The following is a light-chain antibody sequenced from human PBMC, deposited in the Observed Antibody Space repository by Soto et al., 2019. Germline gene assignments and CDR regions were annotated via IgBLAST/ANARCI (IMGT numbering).Light chain of an antibody. J-gene: IGKJ4*01. CDR1: QTVGGH. CDR3: QLHSNWLRT. V-gene: IGKV3-11*01. Sequence: LLTQCLATLALSPGERATLSCGASQTVGGHFEWYQQKPGQAPRLLTSETSNRATGIPGRFSGNGSGTDVTLTISSLEPAEFEVYYCQLHSNWLRTFGGGTKVDIK. CDR2: ETS.